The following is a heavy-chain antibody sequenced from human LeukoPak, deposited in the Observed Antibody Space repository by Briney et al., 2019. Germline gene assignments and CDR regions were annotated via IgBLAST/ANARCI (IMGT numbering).Heavy chain of an antibody. CDR3: ARAHDFWSGYGGNYMDV. CDR1: GFSFRTHS. Sequence: GGSLRLSCAASGFSFRTHSMKWVRQAPGKGLEWVSSINSFGSDIYYADSVKGRFTISRDDGKNSLYLQMNSLGAEDSAVYYCARAHDFWSGYGGNYMDVWGKGTTVTVSS. CDR2: INSFGSDI. V-gene: IGHV3-21*01. D-gene: IGHD3-3*01. J-gene: IGHJ6*03.